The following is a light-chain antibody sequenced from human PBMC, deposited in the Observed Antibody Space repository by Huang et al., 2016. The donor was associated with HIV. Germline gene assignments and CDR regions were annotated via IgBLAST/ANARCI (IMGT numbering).Light chain of an antibody. Sequence: DIVMTQSPDSLAVSLGERATINCKSSQIVLYSSNNKNDLAWYQQKPGQPPKLLIYWASTREAGVPDRFSGSGSGTDFTLTISSLQAEDVAVYYCQQYYSTRTFGQGTKVEIK. CDR3: QQYYSTRT. CDR1: QIVLYSSNNKND. CDR2: WAS. J-gene: IGKJ1*01. V-gene: IGKV4-1*01.